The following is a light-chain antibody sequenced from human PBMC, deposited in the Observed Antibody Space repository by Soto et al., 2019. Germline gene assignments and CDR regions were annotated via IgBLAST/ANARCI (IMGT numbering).Light chain of an antibody. CDR3: CSYAGSVV. Sequence: QSALTQPRSVSGSPGQSVTISCTGTSRDVGGDSFVSWYQHHPGKAPKLMIFRVSKRPSDVPDRFSGSKSGSTASLTISGLQTEDEADYYCCSYAGSVVFGGGTKLTVL. J-gene: IGLJ2*01. CDR2: RVS. V-gene: IGLV2-11*01. CDR1: SRDVGGDSF.